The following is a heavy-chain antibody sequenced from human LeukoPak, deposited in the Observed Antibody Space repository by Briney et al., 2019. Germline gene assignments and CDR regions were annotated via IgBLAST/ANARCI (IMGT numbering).Heavy chain of an antibody. J-gene: IGHJ4*02. D-gene: IGHD2-8*01. Sequence: GGSLRLSCAASGFTFSSYGMDWVRQAPGKGLEWVAVISYDGSNKYYADSVKGRFTISRDNSKNTLYLQMNSLRAEDTAVYYCAKEGYCTNGVCASFDYWGQGTLVTVSS. V-gene: IGHV3-30*18. CDR2: ISYDGSNK. CDR1: GFTFSSYG. CDR3: AKEGYCTNGVCASFDY.